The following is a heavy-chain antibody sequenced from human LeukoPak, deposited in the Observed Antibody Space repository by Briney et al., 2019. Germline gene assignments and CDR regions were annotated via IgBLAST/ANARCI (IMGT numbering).Heavy chain of an antibody. V-gene: IGHV3-48*01. J-gene: IGHJ3*02. CDR2: ISSTSTTI. Sequence: GGSLRLSCAASGFTFSGYSMNWLRQAPGRGLEWVSYISSTSTTIYYKDSVKGRFTISRDNAKNSLYLHMTSLRVEDTAVYYCVRNDGDDAFDIWGQGTMVTVSS. CDR3: VRNDGDDAFDI. D-gene: IGHD4-17*01. CDR1: GFTFSGYS.